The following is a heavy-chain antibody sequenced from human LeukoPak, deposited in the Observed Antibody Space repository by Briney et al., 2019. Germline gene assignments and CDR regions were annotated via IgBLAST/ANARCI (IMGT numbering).Heavy chain of an antibody. CDR3: ARGTEIVGLNWFDP. Sequence: GRSLRLSCAASGFTFGSYAMHWARQAPGRGLEWVAVISYDGSNKYYADSVKGRFTISGDNSKNTLYLQMNSLRAEDTAVYYCARGTEIVGLNWFDPWGQGTLVTVSS. D-gene: IGHD3-22*01. J-gene: IGHJ5*02. CDR1: GFTFGSYA. V-gene: IGHV3-30-3*01. CDR2: ISYDGSNK.